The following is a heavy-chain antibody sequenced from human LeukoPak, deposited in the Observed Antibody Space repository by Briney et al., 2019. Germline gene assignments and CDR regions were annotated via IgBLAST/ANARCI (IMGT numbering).Heavy chain of an antibody. CDR2: IRSSGDST. CDR1: GFAFSGYT. CDR3: AKVGALSSTNVDY. D-gene: IGHD4-17*01. J-gene: IGHJ4*02. V-gene: IGHV3-23*01. Sequence: PGGSPRLSCAASGFAFSGYTMNWVRQAPGKGLEWVSSIRSSGDSTYYADSVKGRFTISRDNSKTTLYLQMNSLRAEDTAVYYCAKVGALSSTNVDYWGRGTLVTVSS.